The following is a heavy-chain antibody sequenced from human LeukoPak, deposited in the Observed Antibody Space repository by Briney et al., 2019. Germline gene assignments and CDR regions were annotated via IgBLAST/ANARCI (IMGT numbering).Heavy chain of an antibody. CDR3: ATGGYSGSYYDFDY. Sequence: GGSMRPSCAVSGFTVSSNYMSWVRQAQGNGLEWDSVTYSGGSTYYADSVKGRFTISGDNSKNTLYLQMNSLRAEDTAVYYCATGGYSGSYYDFDYWGQGTLVTVSS. CDR1: GFTVSSNY. D-gene: IGHD1-26*01. J-gene: IGHJ4*02. V-gene: IGHV3-53*01. CDR2: TYSGGST.